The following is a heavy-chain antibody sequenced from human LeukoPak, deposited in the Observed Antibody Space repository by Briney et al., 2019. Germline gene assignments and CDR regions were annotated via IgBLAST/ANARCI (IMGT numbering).Heavy chain of an antibody. CDR1: GGSISSYY. CDR3: ARAFNPEAEGNDY. D-gene: IGHD1-14*01. V-gene: IGHV4-59*01. CDR2: IYYSGST. Sequence: PSETLSLTCTVSGGSISSYYWSWIRQPPGKGLEWIGYIYYSGSTNYNPSLKSRVTISVDTPKNQFSLKLSSVTAADTAVYYCARAFNPEAEGNDYWGQGTLVTVSS. J-gene: IGHJ4*02.